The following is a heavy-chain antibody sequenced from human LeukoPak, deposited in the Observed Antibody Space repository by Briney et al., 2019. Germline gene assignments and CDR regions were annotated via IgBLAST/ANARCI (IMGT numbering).Heavy chain of an antibody. J-gene: IGHJ4*02. V-gene: IGHV1-69*02. CDR1: GYTFTGYY. CDR3: ASSYCGGDCYSPSYFDY. D-gene: IGHD2-21*02. Sequence: GASVKVSCKASGYTFTGYYMHWVRQAPGQGLEWMGRIIPILGIANYAQKFQGRVTITADKSTSTAYMELSSLRSEDTAVYYCASSYCGGDCYSPSYFDYWGQGTLVTVSS. CDR2: IIPILGIA.